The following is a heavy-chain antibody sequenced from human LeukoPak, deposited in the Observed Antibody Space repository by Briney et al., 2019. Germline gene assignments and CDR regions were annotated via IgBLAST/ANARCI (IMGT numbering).Heavy chain of an antibody. V-gene: IGHV4-39*01. Sequence: SETLSLTCTVSAGSFISSSHHWGWIRQSPGRGLEWIGTVYYGRTTYYNPSLDGRVTISLDTSANHFSLQLNSVTAADTAVYYCVRHDGRGGATMGAFDSWGQGSLVTVSS. CDR1: AGSFISSSHH. D-gene: IGHD5-12*01. CDR3: VRHDGRGGATMGAFDS. CDR2: VYYGRTT. J-gene: IGHJ5*01.